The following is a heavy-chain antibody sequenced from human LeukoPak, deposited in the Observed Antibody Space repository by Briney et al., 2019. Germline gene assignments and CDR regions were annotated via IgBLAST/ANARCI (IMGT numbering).Heavy chain of an antibody. CDR2: IYYSGST. CDR1: GGSISSYY. CDR3: ARVGYYDSSGYYSRSNYYYYYGMDV. J-gene: IGHJ6*02. D-gene: IGHD3-22*01. V-gene: IGHV4-59*01. Sequence: SETLSLTCTVSGGSISSYYWSWIRQPPGKGLEWIGYIYYSGSTNYNPSLKSRVTISVDASKNQFSLKLSSVTAADTAVYYCARVGYYDSSGYYSRSNYYYYYGMDVWGQGTTVTVSS.